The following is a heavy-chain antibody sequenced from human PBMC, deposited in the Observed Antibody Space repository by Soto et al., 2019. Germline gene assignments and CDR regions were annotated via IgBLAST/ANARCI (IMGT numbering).Heavy chain of an antibody. D-gene: IGHD2-15*01. V-gene: IGHV4-31*03. Sequence: QVQLQESGPGLVKPSQTLSLICTVSGGSISNDGYYWSWIRQHPGKGLEWIGYIFYSGTTYYNPSLKSRITMSVDTSKYQFSLTLHSLTAADTAVYYCVGDHVVTAHYYGMDVWGQGTTVTISS. CDR2: IFYSGTT. CDR1: GGSISNDGYY. CDR3: VGDHVVTAHYYGMDV. J-gene: IGHJ6*02.